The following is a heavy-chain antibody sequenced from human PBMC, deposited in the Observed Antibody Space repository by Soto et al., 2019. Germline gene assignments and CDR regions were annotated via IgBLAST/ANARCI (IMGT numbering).Heavy chain of an antibody. CDR1: GGSISSYY. D-gene: IGHD3-22*01. J-gene: IGHJ3*02. CDR2: IYYSGST. CDR3: ARYYYEIGAFDI. Sequence: KTSETLSLTCTVSGGSISSYYWSWIRQPPGKGLEWIGYIYYSGSTNYNPSLKSRVTISVDTSKNQFSLKLSSVTAADTAVYYCARYYYEIGAFDIWGQGTMVTVSS. V-gene: IGHV4-59*01.